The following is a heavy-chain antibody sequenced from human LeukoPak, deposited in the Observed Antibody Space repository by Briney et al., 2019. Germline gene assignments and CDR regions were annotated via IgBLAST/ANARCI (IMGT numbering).Heavy chain of an antibody. Sequence: GGSLRLSCASSGFSFSGYAMIWVSQAPGKGLELVSTISGSGASTFYADSVRGRFITSKDIPSNTVYLQMNSLRAEDTAVYYCAKGSRGYTNYYFDYWGQGTLVTVSS. V-gene: IGHV3-23*01. CDR1: GFSFSGYA. CDR3: AKGSRGYTNYYFDY. D-gene: IGHD2-2*02. CDR2: ISGSGAST. J-gene: IGHJ4*02.